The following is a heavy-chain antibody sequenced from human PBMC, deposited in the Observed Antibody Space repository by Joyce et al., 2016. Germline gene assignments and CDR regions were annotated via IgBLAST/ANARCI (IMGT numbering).Heavy chain of an antibody. CDR2: IRAKAYGGTP. V-gene: IGHV3-49*05. CDR3: TREEHGSATNLFGH. J-gene: IGHJ4*02. CDR1: GFTFGDYT. Sequence: EVQLVESGGTLVKPGRSLRLSCTASGFTFGDYTMSWFRQAPGKGLEWVCFIRAKAYGGTPECAASVKGTFTISRDDSKSIAYLQMSSLRTEGTAVYYCTREEHGSATNLFGHWGQGTLVTVSS. D-gene: IGHD3-10*01.